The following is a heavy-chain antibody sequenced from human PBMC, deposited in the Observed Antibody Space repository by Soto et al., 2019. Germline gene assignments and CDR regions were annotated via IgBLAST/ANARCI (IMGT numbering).Heavy chain of an antibody. J-gene: IGHJ3*02. CDR2: ISYDGSNK. CDR1: GFTFSSYA. V-gene: IGHV3-30-3*01. CDR3: ARGALWFGETPAAFDI. Sequence: SLRLSCAASGFTFSSYAMYWVRQAPGKGLEWVAVISYDGSNKYYADSVKGRFTISRDNSKNTLYLQMNSLRAEDTAVYYCARGALWFGETPAAFDIWGQGTMVTVSS. D-gene: IGHD3-10*01.